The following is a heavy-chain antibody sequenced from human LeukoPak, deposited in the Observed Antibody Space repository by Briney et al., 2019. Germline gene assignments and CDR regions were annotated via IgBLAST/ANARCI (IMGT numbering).Heavy chain of an antibody. Sequence: GGSLRLSCAASGFTFSSYGMHWVRQAPGKGLEWVAVISYDGSNKYYADSVKGRFTISRDNSKNTLYLQMNSLRAEDTAVCYCAKDNSYGYPPPSDYYYGMDVWGQGTTVTVSS. CDR2: ISYDGSNK. J-gene: IGHJ6*02. CDR3: AKDNSYGYPPPSDYYYGMDV. D-gene: IGHD5-18*01. V-gene: IGHV3-30*18. CDR1: GFTFSSYG.